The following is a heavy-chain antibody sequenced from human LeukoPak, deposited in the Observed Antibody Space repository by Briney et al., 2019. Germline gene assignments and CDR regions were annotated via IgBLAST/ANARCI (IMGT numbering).Heavy chain of an antibody. Sequence: PSETLSLTCTVSGASVSRGAFFWSWIRQPAGEGLEWIGRVYTSGNTYYNPPLKSRVTISFDTSKNQFFLGLSSVTAADTAVYYCARERAGEGVLDIWGQGTLVTVSS. CDR1: GASVSRGAFF. CDR2: VYTSGNT. D-gene: IGHD3-10*01. J-gene: IGHJ3*02. CDR3: ARERAGEGVLDI. V-gene: IGHV4-61*02.